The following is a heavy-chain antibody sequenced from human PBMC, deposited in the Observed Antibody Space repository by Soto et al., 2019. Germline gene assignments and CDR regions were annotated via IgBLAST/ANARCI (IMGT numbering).Heavy chain of an antibody. CDR1: GFAFDDYA. D-gene: IGHD1-26*01. CDR2: ISWNSGKI. CDR3: AKDKSNEELSVYYYNGLDV. J-gene: IGHJ6*02. Sequence: EVQLVESGGGLVQPGRSLTLSCAASGFAFDDYAMHWVRQDPGKGLEWVSSISWNSGKIAYAAYVKGRFTISRDNAKNFVYLQMNSLRAEDTALYYCAKDKSNEELSVYYYNGLDVWGQGATVIVSS. V-gene: IGHV3-9*01.